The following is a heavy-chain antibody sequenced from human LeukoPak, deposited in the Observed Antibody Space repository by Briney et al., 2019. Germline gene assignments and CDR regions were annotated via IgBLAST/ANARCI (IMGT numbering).Heavy chain of an antibody. CDR3: ATPYSGGYHGLDI. Sequence: PSETLSLTCTVSGGSISSSTYYWGWIRQPPGKGLEWIGSIYYSGSTYYNPSLKSRVTISVDTSKNQFSLKLNSVTAAHTAVYYCATPYSGGYHGLDIWGQGTMVTVSS. CDR1: GGSISSSTYY. CDR2: IYYSGST. D-gene: IGHD1-26*01. J-gene: IGHJ3*02. V-gene: IGHV4-39*01.